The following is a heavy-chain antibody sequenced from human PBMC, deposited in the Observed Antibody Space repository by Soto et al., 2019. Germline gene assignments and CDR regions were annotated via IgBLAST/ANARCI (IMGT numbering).Heavy chain of an antibody. CDR1: GFTFSTYW. V-gene: IGHV3-7*03. CDR3: AGWGGQDYNY. CDR2: INPDGNVG. D-gene: IGHD4-4*01. J-gene: IGHJ4*02. Sequence: EVQLLGSGGGLVQPGGPLRLSCVGSGFTFSTYWMNWVRQAPGKGLEWVANINPDGNVGTYVDSVRGRFTTSRDNAKNSLYLQMNSLRADDTAVYFCAGWGGQDYNYWGQGIMVTVSS.